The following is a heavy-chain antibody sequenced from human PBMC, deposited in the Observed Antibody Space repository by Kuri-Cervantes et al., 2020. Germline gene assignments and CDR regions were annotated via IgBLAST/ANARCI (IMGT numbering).Heavy chain of an antibody. CDR2: INWNGGST. J-gene: IGHJ6*03. CDR1: GFTFDDYG. CDR3: ARAGRTYFYFYMDV. V-gene: IGHV3-20*04. Sequence: GESLKISCAASGFTFDDYGLNWVRQAPGKGLEWVSGINWNGGSTGYADSVKGRFTISRDNDKDSLYLRMKSLRAEDTALYYCARAGRTYFYFYMDVWGKGTTVTVSS.